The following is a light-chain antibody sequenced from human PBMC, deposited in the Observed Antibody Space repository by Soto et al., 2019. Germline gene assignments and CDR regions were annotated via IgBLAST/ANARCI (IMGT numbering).Light chain of an antibody. V-gene: IGKV3-20*01. J-gene: IGKJ1*01. CDR1: QSVSSNY. Sequence: ERVLTSVPAALLLTTRERATLSCRASQSVSSNYLPWYQQQSGQAPRLLTSGASSRTTCIPDRLGGSGSATDFTLTITCLEPADFAVYYCQQFGASPGTCGQDTRV. CDR2: GAS. CDR3: QQFGASPGT.